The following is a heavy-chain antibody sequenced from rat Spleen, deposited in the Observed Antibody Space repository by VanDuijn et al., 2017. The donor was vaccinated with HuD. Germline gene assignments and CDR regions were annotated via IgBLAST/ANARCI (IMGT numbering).Heavy chain of an antibody. D-gene: IGHD4-6*01. CDR1: GFTFSNFG. CDR3: ARHRNLGYWHFDF. J-gene: IGHJ1*01. CDR2: ISPNGDIT. Sequence: EVQVVESGGGLVQPGRSMKLSCAASGFTFSNFGMAWVRQAPTKGLDWVASISPNGDITYYRDSVKGRFTVSRDNAKTTLFLQMDSLRSEDTATYYCARHRNLGYWHFDFWGPGTMVTVSS. V-gene: IGHV5-25*01.